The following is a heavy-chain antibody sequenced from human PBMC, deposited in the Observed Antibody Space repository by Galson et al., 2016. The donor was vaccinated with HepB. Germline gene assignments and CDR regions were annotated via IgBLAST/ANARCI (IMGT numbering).Heavy chain of an antibody. CDR2: IFSGEST. CDR1: GGSVSSSSYY. V-gene: IGHV4-39*01. Sequence: SETLSLTCAVSGGSVSSSSYYWGWIRQPPGKGLEWIGNIFSGESTYYNPSLKSRVTLSVDTSKNQFSLKLSSVPAADTAVYYCAGQYFGAAFDTWGQGTMVTVSS. CDR3: AGQYFGAAFDT. J-gene: IGHJ3*02. D-gene: IGHD3-10*01.